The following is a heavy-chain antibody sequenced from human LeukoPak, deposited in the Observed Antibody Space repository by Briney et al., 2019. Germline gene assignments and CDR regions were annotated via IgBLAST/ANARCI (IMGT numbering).Heavy chain of an antibody. Sequence: RGSLRLSCAAPRFTFSRYWTHWVRQGPRKGRVWVSRINSDGISTSYADSVKGRFTISRDNAKNTLYLQMNSLRAEDTAVYYCARDGNYYDSSGPADYWGQGTLVTVSS. D-gene: IGHD3-22*01. J-gene: IGHJ4*02. V-gene: IGHV3-74*01. CDR2: INSDGIST. CDR3: ARDGNYYDSSGPADY. CDR1: RFTFSRYW.